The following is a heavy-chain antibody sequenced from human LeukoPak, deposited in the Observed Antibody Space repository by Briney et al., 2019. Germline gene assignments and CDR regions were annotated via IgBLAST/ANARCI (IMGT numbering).Heavy chain of an antibody. CDR3: ARGLILSSIAVAGTIVN. D-gene: IGHD6-19*01. Sequence: PGGSLRLSCAASGFTFSSYWMSWVRQAPGKGLEWVANIKQDGSEKYYVDSVKGRFTISRDNAKNSLYLQMNSLRAEDTAVYYCARGLILSSIAVAGTIVNWGQGTLVTVSS. CDR2: IKQDGSEK. J-gene: IGHJ4*02. CDR1: GFTFSSYW. V-gene: IGHV3-7*03.